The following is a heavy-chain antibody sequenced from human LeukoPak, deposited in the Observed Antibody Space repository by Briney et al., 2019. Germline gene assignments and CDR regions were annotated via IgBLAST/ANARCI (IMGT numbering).Heavy chain of an antibody. CDR1: GYTFTGYY. D-gene: IGHD6-13*01. V-gene: IGHV1-2*02. Sequence: ASVKVSCKASGYTFTGYYMHWVRQAPGQGLEWMGWINPNSGGTNYAQKFQGRVTMTRDTSISTAYMELSRLRSDDTSVYYCARVLPRSRPFDYWGQGTLVTVSS. J-gene: IGHJ4*02. CDR3: ARVLPRSRPFDY. CDR2: INPNSGGT.